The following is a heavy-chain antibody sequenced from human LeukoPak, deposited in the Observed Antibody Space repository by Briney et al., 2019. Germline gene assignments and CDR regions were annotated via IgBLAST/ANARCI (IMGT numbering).Heavy chain of an antibody. D-gene: IGHD2-15*01. J-gene: IGHJ4*02. CDR2: IYSGGKT. CDR3: ARWAGEYSHPYDY. Sequence: GGSLRLSCTVSGFTVSSNSWSWVRQAPGKGLEWVSFIYSGGKTHSSDSVKGRFTISRDNSKNTLYLQMSSLRAEGTAIYYCARWAGEYSHPYDYWGQGTLVTVSS. V-gene: IGHV3-53*01. CDR1: GFTVSSNS.